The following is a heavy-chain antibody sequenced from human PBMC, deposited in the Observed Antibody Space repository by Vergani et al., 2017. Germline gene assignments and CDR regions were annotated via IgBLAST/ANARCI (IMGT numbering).Heavy chain of an antibody. D-gene: IGHD3-10*01. CDR2: IDPSDSYT. Sequence: EVQLVQSGAEVKKPGESLRISCKGSGYSFTSYWISWVRQMPGKGLEWMGRIDPSDSYTNYSPSFQGHVTISADKSISTAYLQWSSLKASDTAMYYCARRPTMAQNTYYYYYGMDVWGQGTTVTVSS. CDR3: ARRPTMAQNTYYYYYGMDV. J-gene: IGHJ6*02. CDR1: GYSFTSYW. V-gene: IGHV5-10-1*01.